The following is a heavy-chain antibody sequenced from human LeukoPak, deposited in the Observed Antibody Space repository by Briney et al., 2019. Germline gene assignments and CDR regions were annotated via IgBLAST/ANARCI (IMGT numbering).Heavy chain of an antibody. Sequence: VSCKASGYTFTGYYMHWVRQAPGQGIEWMGRINPNSGGTNYAQKFQGRVTITRETAISTAYREMRRLRYGERAVYYCGSIAVKPVVITTLTIPSDYFDYWGQGTLVTVSS. J-gene: IGHJ4*02. V-gene: IGHV1-2*06. D-gene: IGHD3-22*01. CDR3: GSIAVKPVVITTLTIPSDYFDY. CDR1: GYTFTGYY. CDR2: INPNSGGT.